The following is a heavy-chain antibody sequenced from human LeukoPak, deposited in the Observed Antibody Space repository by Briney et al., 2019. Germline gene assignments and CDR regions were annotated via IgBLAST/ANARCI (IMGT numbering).Heavy chain of an antibody. V-gene: IGHV1-2*06. CDR2: INCNSAGT. CDR3: AVQTIVANTKGDAFDI. J-gene: IGHJ3*02. Sequence: ASVKVSCKASGYTFTAYYIHWVRQAPGQGLEWVGRINCNSAGTNYAQKFRGRVTMTRDTSISTVYMELSSLRSDDTAVYYCAVQTIVANTKGDAFDIWGQGTTVIVYS. CDR1: GYTFTAYY. D-gene: IGHD5-12*01.